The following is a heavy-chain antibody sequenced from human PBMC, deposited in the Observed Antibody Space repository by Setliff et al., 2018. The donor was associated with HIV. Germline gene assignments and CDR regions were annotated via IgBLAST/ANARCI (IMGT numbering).Heavy chain of an antibody. Sequence: GASVKVSCKASGYTFTGYYMHWVRQAPGLGLEWMGRIILISGTTKYAQKFQGRVTITADKSPATAYMEMNSLTAEDTAVYYCARGHSDQLLFVLYYYYMDVWGKGTTVTVSS. CDR3: ARGHSDQLLFVLYYYYMDV. CDR2: IILISGTT. CDR1: GYTFTGYY. J-gene: IGHJ6*03. V-gene: IGHV1-69*06. D-gene: IGHD2-2*01.